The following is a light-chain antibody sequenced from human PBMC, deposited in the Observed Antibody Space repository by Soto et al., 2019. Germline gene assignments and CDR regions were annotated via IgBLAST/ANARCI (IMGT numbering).Light chain of an antibody. CDR2: GAS. V-gene: IGKV3-15*01. CDR1: QSVSSN. CDR3: QQYNNWPPWT. J-gene: IGKJ5*01. Sequence: SVCTQSPGTLSLSPGERATLSCRASQSVSSNLAWYQQKPGQAPRLLIYGASTRATGIPARFSGSGSGTEFTLTISSLQSEDFAVYYCQQYNNWPPWTFAQGTRLEIK.